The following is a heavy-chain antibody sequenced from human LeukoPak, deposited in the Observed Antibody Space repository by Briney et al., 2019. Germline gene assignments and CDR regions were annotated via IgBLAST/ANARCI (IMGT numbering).Heavy chain of an antibody. J-gene: IGHJ4*02. D-gene: IGHD2/OR15-2a*01. Sequence: GGSLRLSCAASGFTFSTYAMSWVRQPPGKGLEWVSAIRGSGDSTYYAESVKGRFTISRDNSKNTLYLQMNSLRAEDTAVYYCAKRFRGTSGLYYFDSWGQGTLVTVSS. CDR2: IRGSGDST. V-gene: IGHV3-23*01. CDR1: GFTFSTYA. CDR3: AKRFRGTSGLYYFDS.